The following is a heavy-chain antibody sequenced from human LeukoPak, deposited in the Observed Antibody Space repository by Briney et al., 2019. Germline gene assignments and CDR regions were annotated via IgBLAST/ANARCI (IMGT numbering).Heavy chain of an antibody. D-gene: IGHD2-15*01. CDR1: GFPLSSYA. J-gene: IGHJ4*02. CDR2: TSSSDAGV. CDR3: ARAPVTSCRGAFCYPFDY. V-gene: IGHV3-23*01. Sequence: GGSLRLSCAASGFPLSSYAMSWLRQGPGKGLEWVAATSSSDAGVYHADSVRGRFTISRDNSKNTLYLQMNSLRVEDAAVYYCARAPVTSCRGAFCYPFDYWGQGTLVTVSS.